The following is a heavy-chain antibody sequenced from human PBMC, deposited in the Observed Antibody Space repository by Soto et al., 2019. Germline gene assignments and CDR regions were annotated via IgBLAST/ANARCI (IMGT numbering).Heavy chain of an antibody. CDR3: AREKVDVMLHVGAVDI. Sequence: EVQLVESGGGLVQRGGSLRLSCAASGFTVSSNYMNWVRQAPGKGLEWVAVIYSGGEAYYADSVKGRFTISRDDSKNTVYLQMNSLSAEDTAVYYCAREKVDVMLHVGAVDIWGQGTMVTVSS. CDR2: IYSGGEA. V-gene: IGHV3-66*01. CDR1: GFTVSSNY. D-gene: IGHD2-8*01. J-gene: IGHJ3*02.